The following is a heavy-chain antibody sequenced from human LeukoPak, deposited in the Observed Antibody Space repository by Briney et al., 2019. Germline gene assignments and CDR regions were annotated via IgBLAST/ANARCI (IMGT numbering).Heavy chain of an antibody. Sequence: SVKVSCKASGFTFTSSAVQWVRQARGQRLEWIGWIVVGSGNTNYAQKFQKRVTITRDMSTSTDYMELSSLRSEDTSVYSCAADVAMVRGVVDYWGQGTLVTVSS. V-gene: IGHV1-58*01. CDR3: AADVAMVRGVVDY. CDR1: GFTFTSSA. J-gene: IGHJ4*02. D-gene: IGHD3-10*01. CDR2: IVVGSGNT.